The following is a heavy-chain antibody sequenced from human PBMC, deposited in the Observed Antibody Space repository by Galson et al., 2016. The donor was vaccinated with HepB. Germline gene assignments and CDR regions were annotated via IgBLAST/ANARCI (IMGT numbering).Heavy chain of an antibody. V-gene: IGHV3-7*01. Sequence: SLRLSCAASRFTFNAHWMNWVRQAPGKGLEWVANIRGDGIVSYYAESVRGGFNISRDNAKNSLYLQMNGLRVDETAVYYCSREMTGSYFDWGQGTLVTVSS. CDR1: RFTFNAHW. CDR2: IRGDGIVS. D-gene: IGHD3-10*01. J-gene: IGHJ4*02. CDR3: SREMTGSYFD.